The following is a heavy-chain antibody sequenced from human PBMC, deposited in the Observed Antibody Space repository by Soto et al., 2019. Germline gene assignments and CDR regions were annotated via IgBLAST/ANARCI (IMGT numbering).Heavy chain of an antibody. CDR1: GYTFTNYA. V-gene: IGHV1-3*01. Sequence: ASVKVSCKASGYTFTNYALHWVRQAPGQRLEWMGWINADNGNTRYSQRFQGRVTITRDTSANTAYMELSDLRSEDTAVYYCARDGLYGDYGYYYYGMDVWGQGTTVTVSS. CDR2: INADNGNT. J-gene: IGHJ6*02. D-gene: IGHD4-17*01. CDR3: ARDGLYGDYGYYYYGMDV.